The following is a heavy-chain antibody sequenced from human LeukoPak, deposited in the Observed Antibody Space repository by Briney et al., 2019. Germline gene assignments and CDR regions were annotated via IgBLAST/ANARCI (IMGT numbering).Heavy chain of an antibody. CDR2: IKTEGSEQ. J-gene: IGHJ4*02. D-gene: IGHD3-16*01. Sequence: GGSLRLSCAASGFTVSSNYMNWVRQAPGKGLEWVANIKTEGSEQYYVDSVRGRFTISRDNAKNSLYLQMNSLRAEDTAVYYCARDEGGRMGETHFDYWGQGTLVSVSS. CDR3: ARDEGGRMGETHFDY. CDR1: GFTVSSNY. V-gene: IGHV3-7*01.